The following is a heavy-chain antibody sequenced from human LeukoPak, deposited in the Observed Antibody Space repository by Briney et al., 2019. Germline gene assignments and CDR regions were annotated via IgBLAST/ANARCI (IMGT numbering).Heavy chain of an antibody. D-gene: IGHD6-19*01. CDR2: IFGDDSDT. V-gene: IGHV5-51*01. CDR1: GYNFTNYW. Sequence: GESLKISCKGSGYNFTNYWIGWVRQMPGKGLECMGIIFGDDSDTRYSPSFQGQVTITAEKSTSTAYLQWNSLKASDTAMYYCARRGRYSSGRGEFDYWGQGTLVTVSS. CDR3: ARRGRYSSGRGEFDY. J-gene: IGHJ4*02.